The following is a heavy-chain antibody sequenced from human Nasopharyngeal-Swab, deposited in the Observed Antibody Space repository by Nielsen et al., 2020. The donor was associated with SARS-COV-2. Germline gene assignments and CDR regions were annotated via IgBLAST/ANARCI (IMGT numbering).Heavy chain of an antibody. J-gene: IGHJ6*02. CDR1: GFTFSSYG. D-gene: IGHD2-15*01. Sequence: LKISCAASGFTFSSYGIHWVRQAPGKGLEWVAVISYDGSNKYYADSVKGRFTISRDNSKNTLYLQINSLRAEDTAVYYCAKDWGPVVVVAAGGYYYGMDVWGQGTTVTVSS. CDR3: AKDWGPVVVVAAGGYYYGMDV. CDR2: ISYDGSNK. V-gene: IGHV3-30*18.